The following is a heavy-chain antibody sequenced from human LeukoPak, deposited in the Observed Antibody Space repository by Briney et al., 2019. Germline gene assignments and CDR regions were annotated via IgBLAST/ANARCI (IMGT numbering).Heavy chain of an antibody. D-gene: IGHD2-2*03. CDR3: ARDGWTNSLDY. Sequence: KPSETLSLTCTVSGGSISGYYWSWIRQPAGKGLEWIGRIYTSGSTNYNPSLKSRVTISVDRSKKQFSLKLSSVTAADTAVYYCARDGWTNSLDYWCQGTLVTVSS. CDR2: IYTSGST. V-gene: IGHV4-4*07. CDR1: GGSISGYY. J-gene: IGHJ4*02.